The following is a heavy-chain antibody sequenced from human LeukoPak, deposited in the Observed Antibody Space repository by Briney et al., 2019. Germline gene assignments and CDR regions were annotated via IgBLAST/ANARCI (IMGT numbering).Heavy chain of an antibody. CDR2: ISSSSSTI. D-gene: IGHD3-3*01. J-gene: IGHJ4*02. V-gene: IGHV3-48*01. Sequence: GGSLGLSCAASGFNFSSYSMNWVRQAPGKGLEWVSYISSSSSTIYYADSVKGRFTISRDNAKNSLYLQMNSLRAEDTAVYYCARVQSDYDFWSGYRPYFDYWGQGTLVTVSS. CDR1: GFNFSSYS. CDR3: ARVQSDYDFWSGYRPYFDY.